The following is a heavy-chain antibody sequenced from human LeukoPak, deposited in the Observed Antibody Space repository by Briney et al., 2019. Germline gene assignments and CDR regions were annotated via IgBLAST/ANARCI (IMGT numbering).Heavy chain of an antibody. CDR2: IGASGGST. Sequence: HPGGSLRLSCAASGFTFSRYGMHWVRQAPGKGLEWVSGIGASGGSTYYADSVKGRFTISRDNSKNTLYLQMNGLRTEDTAVYYCAKAEGYDILTGLDYWGQGTLVTVSS. J-gene: IGHJ4*02. V-gene: IGHV3-23*01. CDR3: AKAEGYDILTGLDY. D-gene: IGHD3-9*01. CDR1: GFTFSRYG.